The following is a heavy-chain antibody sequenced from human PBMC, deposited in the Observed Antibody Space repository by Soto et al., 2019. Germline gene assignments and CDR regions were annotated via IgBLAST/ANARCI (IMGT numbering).Heavy chain of an antibody. Sequence: GASVKVSCKASGYTFTTYPIHWVRRAPGQRLEWMGWLNAGNGDTKYYVDSLKGRFTISRDNAKNSLYLHMNSLRAEDTAIYYCASARDYYFDYWGQGTLVTVSS. D-gene: IGHD3-10*01. CDR2: LNAGNGDT. V-gene: IGHV1-3*03. CDR1: GYTFTTYP. J-gene: IGHJ4*02. CDR3: ASARDYYFDY.